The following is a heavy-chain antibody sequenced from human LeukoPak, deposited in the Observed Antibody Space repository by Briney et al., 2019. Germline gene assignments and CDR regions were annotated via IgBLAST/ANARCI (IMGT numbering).Heavy chain of an antibody. J-gene: IGHJ3*02. CDR1: GGSISNYY. D-gene: IGHD6-13*01. V-gene: IGHV4-59*01. CDR2: IYHSGST. CDR3: ARGIAAASERALDI. Sequence: PSETLSLTCTVSGGSISNYYWSWIRQPPGKGLEWIGYIYHSGSTNYNPSLKSRVTISVDTSKNQFSLKLSSVTAADTAVYYCARGIAAASERALDIWGQGTTVTVSS.